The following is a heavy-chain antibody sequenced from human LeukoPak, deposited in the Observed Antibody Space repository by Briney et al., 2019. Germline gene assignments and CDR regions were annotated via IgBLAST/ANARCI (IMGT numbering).Heavy chain of an antibody. CDR1: GYTFTSFD. Sequence: ASVKVSCKASGYTFTSFDINWVLQATGQGLGWMGWMNPNSGNTGYAQQFQGRVTISRNISISTAYMELSSLRSDDTAVYYCARDYPGSSSQNWFDPWGQGTLVTVSS. V-gene: IGHV1-8*03. CDR2: MNPNSGNT. CDR3: ARDYPGSSSQNWFDP. D-gene: IGHD6-13*01. J-gene: IGHJ5*02.